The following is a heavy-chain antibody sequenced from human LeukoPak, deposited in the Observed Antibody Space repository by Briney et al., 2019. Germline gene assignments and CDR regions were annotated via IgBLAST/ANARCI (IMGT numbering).Heavy chain of an antibody. J-gene: IGHJ6*02. Sequence: SETLSLTCTVSGGSISHYYWSWIRQPPGKGLEWIGYIYYSGTTNYNPSLKSRVTISVDTSKNQFTLKLNSVTAADTAVYYCAREDPRTKVPEGMDVWGQGTTVTVSS. D-gene: IGHD4/OR15-4a*01. CDR2: IYYSGTT. CDR1: GGSISHYY. V-gene: IGHV4-59*01. CDR3: AREDPRTKVPEGMDV.